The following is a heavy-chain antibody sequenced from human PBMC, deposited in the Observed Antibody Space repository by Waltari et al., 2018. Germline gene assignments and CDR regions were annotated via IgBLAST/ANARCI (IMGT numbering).Heavy chain of an antibody. Sequence: EVQLVQSGAEVKKPGATVKISCKASGYTFTDYYMHWVQQAPGKGLEWMGRVDPEDGETIYAEKFQGRVTITADTSTDTAYMELSSLRSEDTAVYYCATIYDSSGYDFYYFDYWGQGTLVTVSS. CDR2: VDPEDGET. J-gene: IGHJ4*02. CDR3: ATIYDSSGYDFYYFDY. CDR1: GYTFTDYY. D-gene: IGHD3-22*01. V-gene: IGHV1-69-2*01.